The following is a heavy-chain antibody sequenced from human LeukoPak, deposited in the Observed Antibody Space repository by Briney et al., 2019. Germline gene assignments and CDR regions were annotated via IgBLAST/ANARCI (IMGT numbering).Heavy chain of an antibody. V-gene: IGHV3-30*02. CDR1: GFTFSSYG. Sequence: PGGPLRLSCAASGFTFSSYGMRWVRQAPGKGLEWVAFIRYDGSNKYYADSVKGRFTISRDNSKNTLYLQMNSLRAEDTAVYYCAKAHRLVSIVGATGLGGYWGQGTLVTVSS. CDR2: IRYDGSNK. CDR3: AKAHRLVSIVGATGLGGY. J-gene: IGHJ4*02. D-gene: IGHD1-26*01.